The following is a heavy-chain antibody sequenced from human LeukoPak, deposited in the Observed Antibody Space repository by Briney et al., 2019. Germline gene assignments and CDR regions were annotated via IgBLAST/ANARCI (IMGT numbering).Heavy chain of an antibody. CDR1: GFTFSNYA. CDR2: ISYDGSNK. CDR3: ARDADFWSGYPSSGFDY. V-gene: IGHV3-30-3*01. Sequence: GGSLRLSCAASGFTFSNYAMHWVRQAPGKGLEWVAVISYDGSNKYYADSVKGRFTISRDNSKNTLYLQMNSLRAEDTAVYYCARDADFWSGYPSSGFDYWGQGTLVTVSS. D-gene: IGHD3-3*01. J-gene: IGHJ4*02.